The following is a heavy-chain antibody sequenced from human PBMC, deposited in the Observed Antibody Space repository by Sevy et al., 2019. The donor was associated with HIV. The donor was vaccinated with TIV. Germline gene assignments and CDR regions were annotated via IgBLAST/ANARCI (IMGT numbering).Heavy chain of an antibody. Sequence: ASVKVSCKASGYTFTGYYMHWVRQAPGQGLEWMGWISGFDGNTRYTEKFQGRVTMTTETSTSTIYMELRSLRSDDTAVYYYYGMDVWGQGTTVTVSS. CDR1: GYTFTGYY. J-gene: IGHJ6*02. V-gene: IGHV1-18*04. CDR3: YGMDV. CDR2: ISGFDGNT.